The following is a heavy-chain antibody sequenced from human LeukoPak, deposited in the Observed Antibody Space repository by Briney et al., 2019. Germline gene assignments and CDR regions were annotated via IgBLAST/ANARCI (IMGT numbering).Heavy chain of an antibody. Sequence: GGSLRLSCAVSVFAFSSYAMSGVRGAPGKGLEWGSAISGSGGSTYYADSAKGRFTFSRDNSKNTLYLQMNSLRARATPGFYCAKQSSRKLDYFDFWGQGTLVTVSS. CDR3: AKQSSRKLDYFDF. CDR1: VFAFSSYA. CDR2: ISGSGGST. D-gene: IGHD6-13*01. J-gene: IGHJ4*02. V-gene: IGHV3-23*01.